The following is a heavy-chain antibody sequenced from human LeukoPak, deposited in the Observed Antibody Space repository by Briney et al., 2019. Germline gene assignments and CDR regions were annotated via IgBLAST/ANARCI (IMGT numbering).Heavy chain of an antibody. D-gene: IGHD6-13*01. Sequence: PGGSLRLSCAASGFTFSSYWMHWVRQAPGKGLVWVSRINSDGSSTSYADSVKGRFTISRDNAKNTLYLQMNSLRAEDTAVYYCAGNSSSWYSYYYYGMTSGAKGPRSPSP. V-gene: IGHV3-74*01. CDR1: GFTFSSYW. CDR2: INSDGSST. J-gene: IGHJ6*02. CDR3: AGNSSSWYSYYYYGMTS.